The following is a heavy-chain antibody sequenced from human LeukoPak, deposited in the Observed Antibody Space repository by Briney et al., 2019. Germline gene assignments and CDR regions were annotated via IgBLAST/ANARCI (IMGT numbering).Heavy chain of an antibody. Sequence: SETLSLTCAVYGGSFSGYYWSWIRQPPGKGLEWIGEINHSGSTNYNPSLKSRVTISVDTSKNQFSPKLSSVTAADTAVYYCARAPYYYDSSGYYLRWFDPWGQGTLVTVSS. D-gene: IGHD3-22*01. J-gene: IGHJ5*02. V-gene: IGHV4-34*01. CDR2: INHSGST. CDR3: ARAPYYYDSSGYYLRWFDP. CDR1: GGSFSGYY.